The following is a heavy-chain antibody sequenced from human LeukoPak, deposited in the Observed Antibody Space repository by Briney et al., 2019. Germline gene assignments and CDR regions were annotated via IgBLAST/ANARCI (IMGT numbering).Heavy chain of an antibody. CDR2: ISGSGGST. D-gene: IGHD6-19*01. J-gene: IGHJ4*02. V-gene: IGHV3-23*01. CDR1: GFTFSSYA. CDR3: AKDRFSYSSGWFDY. Sequence: PAGGSLRLSCAASGFTFSSYAMSWVRQAPGKGLEWVSAISGSGGSTYYADSVKGRFTISRDNSKNTLYLQMNSLKAEDTAVYYCAKDRFSYSSGWFDYWGQGTLVTVSS.